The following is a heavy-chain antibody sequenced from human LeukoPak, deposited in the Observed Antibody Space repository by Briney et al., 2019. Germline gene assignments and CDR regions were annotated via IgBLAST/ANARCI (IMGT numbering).Heavy chain of an antibody. Sequence: SETLSLTCAVYGGSFSGYYWSWIRQPPGKGLEWIGEINHSGSTNYNPSLKSRVTISVDTSKNQFSLKLSAVTGADTAVYYCARLNTGSYYRNWFDPWGQGTLVTVSS. D-gene: IGHD3-10*01. V-gene: IGHV4-34*01. CDR3: ARLNTGSYYRNWFDP. CDR1: GGSFSGYY. CDR2: INHSGST. J-gene: IGHJ5*02.